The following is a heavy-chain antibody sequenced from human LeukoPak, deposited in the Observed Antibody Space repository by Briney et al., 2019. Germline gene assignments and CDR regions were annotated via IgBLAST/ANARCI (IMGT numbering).Heavy chain of an antibody. J-gene: IGHJ5*01. CDR1: GGSISSYH. V-gene: IGHV4-4*07. CDR3: ARDRGLDGSDQLDS. D-gene: IGHD3-10*01. Sequence: SETLSLTCTVSGGSISSYHWIWIRQPAGKGLEWIGCINSNGDTVYNPSLKSRATMSLDMTNNQFSLKLSSVTAADTAVYYCARDRGLDGSDQLDSWGPGTLVTVSS. CDR2: INSNGDT.